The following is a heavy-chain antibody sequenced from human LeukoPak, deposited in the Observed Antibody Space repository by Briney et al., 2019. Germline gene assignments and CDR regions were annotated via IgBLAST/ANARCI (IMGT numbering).Heavy chain of an antibody. Sequence: SETLSLTCTVSGGSISSYYWSWIRQPPGKGLEWIGYIYYSGSTNYNPSLKSRVTISVDTSKNQFSLKLSSVTAADTVVYYCARGNYDFWSGYPYFDYWGQGTLVTVSS. CDR3: ARGNYDFWSGYPYFDY. D-gene: IGHD3-3*01. J-gene: IGHJ4*02. CDR1: GGSISSYY. CDR2: IYYSGST. V-gene: IGHV4-59*01.